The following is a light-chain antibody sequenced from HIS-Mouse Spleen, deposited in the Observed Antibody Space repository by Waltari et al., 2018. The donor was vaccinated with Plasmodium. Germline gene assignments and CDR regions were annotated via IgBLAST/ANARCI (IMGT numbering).Light chain of an antibody. Sequence: YELTQPPSASVSPGQTARFTCSGDALPTKYGYWYQQKSGQAPVLVIYEDSKRPSGIPERFSGSSSGTMATLTISGAQVEDEADYYCYSTDSSGNHRVFGGGTKLTVL. V-gene: IGLV3-10*01. J-gene: IGLJ3*02. CDR3: YSTDSSGNHRV. CDR2: EDS. CDR1: ALPTKY.